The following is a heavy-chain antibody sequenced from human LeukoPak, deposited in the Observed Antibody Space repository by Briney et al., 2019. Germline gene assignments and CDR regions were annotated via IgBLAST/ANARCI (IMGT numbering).Heavy chain of an antibody. CDR2: ISYDGSNK. J-gene: IGHJ1*01. V-gene: IGHV3-30*18. CDR3: AKEDVDTAMVPEYFQH. CDR1: GFTFSSYG. D-gene: IGHD5-18*01. Sequence: GGSLRLSCAASGFTFSSYGMHWVRQAPGKGLEWVAVISYDGSNKYYADSVKGRFTISRYNSKNTLYLQMNSLRAEDTAVYYCAKEDVDTAMVPEYFQHWGQGTLVTVSS.